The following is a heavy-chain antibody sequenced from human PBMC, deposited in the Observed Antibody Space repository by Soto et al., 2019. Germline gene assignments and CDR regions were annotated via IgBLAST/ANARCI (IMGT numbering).Heavy chain of an antibody. Sequence: ASVKVSCKVSGYTLTELSMHWVRQAPGKGLEWMGGFDPGDGETIYAQKFQGRVTMTEDTSTDTAYMELSSLRSEDTAVYYCATSNRSRVGWGSYRFDYWGQGTLVTVSS. D-gene: IGHD3-16*02. CDR2: FDPGDGET. CDR3: ATSNRSRVGWGSYRFDY. V-gene: IGHV1-24*01. CDR1: GYTLTELS. J-gene: IGHJ4*02.